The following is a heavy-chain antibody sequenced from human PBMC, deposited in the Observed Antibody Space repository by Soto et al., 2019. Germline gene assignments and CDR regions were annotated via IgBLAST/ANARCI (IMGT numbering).Heavy chain of an antibody. J-gene: IGHJ6*02. CDR1: GYTFTSYA. Sequence: QVQLVQSGAEVKKPGASVKVSCKPSGYTFTSYAMHWVRQAPGQRLEWMGWINAGNGNTKYSQKFQGRVTITRDTSASTAYMELSSLRSEDTAVYYCARDGGYDFWSGYTHYYYYYGMDVWGQGTTVTVSS. CDR3: ARDGGYDFWSGYTHYYYYYGMDV. CDR2: INAGNGNT. V-gene: IGHV1-3*01. D-gene: IGHD3-3*01.